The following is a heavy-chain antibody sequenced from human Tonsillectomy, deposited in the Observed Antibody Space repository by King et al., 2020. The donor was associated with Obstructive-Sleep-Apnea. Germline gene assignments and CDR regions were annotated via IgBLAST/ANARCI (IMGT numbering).Heavy chain of an antibody. CDR2: IKQDGRGK. J-gene: IGHJ6*02. D-gene: IGHD3-3*01. CDR3: ARAWNYAMDV. Sequence: VQLVESGGGLVQTGGSLRLSCAASGFTFSSDLMRWVRQAPGEGLEWGANIKQDGRGKYYVDSVKGRFTISRDNAKNSLFLQMHSLRVDDTAVYYCARAWNYAMDVWGQGTTVTVSS. CDR1: GFTFSSDL. V-gene: IGHV3-7*01.